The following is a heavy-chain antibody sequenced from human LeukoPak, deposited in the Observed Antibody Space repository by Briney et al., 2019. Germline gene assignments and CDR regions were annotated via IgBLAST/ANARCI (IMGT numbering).Heavy chain of an antibody. V-gene: IGHV1-18*01. CDR1: GYTFTSCG. CDR2: ISAYNGNT. Sequence: ASVKVSCKASGYTFTSCGISWVRQAPGQGLEWMGWISAYNGNTNYAQKLQGRVTMTTDTSTSTAYMELRSLRSDDTAVYYCARAHDSSGYYRYYYYYYGMDVWGQGTTVTVSS. CDR3: ARAHDSSGYYRYYYYYYGMDV. D-gene: IGHD3-22*01. J-gene: IGHJ6*02.